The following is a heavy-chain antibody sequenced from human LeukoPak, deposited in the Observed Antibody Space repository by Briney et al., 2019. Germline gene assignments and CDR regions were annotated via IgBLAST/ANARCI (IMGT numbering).Heavy chain of an antibody. CDR3: ARGHPTGYCSGGSCYYYYYMDV. J-gene: IGHJ6*03. CDR1: GGSFSGYY. V-gene: IGHV4-34*01. Sequence: PSETLSLTCAVYGGSFSGYYWSWIRQPPGKGLEWIGEINHSGSTNYNPSLKSRVTISVDTSKNQFSLKLSSVTAADTAVHYCARGHPTGYCSGGSCYYYYYMDVWGKGTTVTVSS. D-gene: IGHD2-15*01. CDR2: INHSGST.